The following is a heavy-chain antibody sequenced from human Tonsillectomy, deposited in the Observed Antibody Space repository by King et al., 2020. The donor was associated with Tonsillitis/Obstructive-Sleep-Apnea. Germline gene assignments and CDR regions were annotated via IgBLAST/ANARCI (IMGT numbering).Heavy chain of an antibody. D-gene: IGHD5-12*01. CDR3: ARDQGYSHGGWAPYYYYGMDV. J-gene: IGHJ6*02. V-gene: IGHV3-7*03. CDR1: GFTFSSYW. CDR2: IKQDGSEK. Sequence: VQLVESGGGLVQPGGSLRLSCAASGFTFSSYWMSWVRQAPGKGLEWVANIKQDGSEKYYVDSVKGRFTISRDNAKNSLYLQMNSLRAEDTAVYYCARDQGYSHGGWAPYYYYGMDVWGQGTTVTVSS.